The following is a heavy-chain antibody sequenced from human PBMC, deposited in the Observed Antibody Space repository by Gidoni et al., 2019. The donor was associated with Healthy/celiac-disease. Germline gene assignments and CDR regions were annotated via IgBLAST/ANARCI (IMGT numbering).Heavy chain of an antibody. CDR2: IHPNSGGT. V-gene: IGHV1-2*02. Sequence: QVQLVQSGAEVKKPGASVKVSCKATGYTFTGYYMHWVRQAPGQGLEWMGWIHPNSGGTNYAQKFQGRVTMTRDTSISTAYMELSRLRSDDTAVYYCARDHYYYDSSGPLFDPWGQGTLVTVSS. J-gene: IGHJ5*02. D-gene: IGHD3-22*01. CDR3: ARDHYYYDSSGPLFDP. CDR1: GYTFTGYY.